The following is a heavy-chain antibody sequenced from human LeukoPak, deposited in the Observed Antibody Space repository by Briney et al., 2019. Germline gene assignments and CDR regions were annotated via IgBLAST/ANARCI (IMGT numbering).Heavy chain of an antibody. V-gene: IGHV3-11*04. J-gene: IGHJ4*02. D-gene: IGHD6-19*01. CDR3: ARASYSSGWYLDY. Sequence: GGSLRLSCAASGFTFSDYYMTWIRQAPGKGLEWISYISSGDGPTYYADSVKGRFTISRDNAKNSLYLQMNSLRAEDTAVYYCARASYSSGWYLDYWGQGTLVTASS. CDR2: ISSGDGPT. CDR1: GFTFSDYY.